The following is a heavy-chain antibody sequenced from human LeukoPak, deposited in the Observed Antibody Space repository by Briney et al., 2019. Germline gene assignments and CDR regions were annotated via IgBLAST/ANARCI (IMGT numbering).Heavy chain of an antibody. D-gene: IGHD3-22*01. J-gene: IGHJ6*02. CDR3: AKDPSTYYYDSSGYGGRSGSVYYYYGMDV. CDR2: ISGSGGST. CDR1: GFTFSSYA. Sequence: GGSLRLSCAPSGFTFSSYAMSWVRQAPGKGLEWVSAISGSGGSTYYADSVKGRFTISRDNSKNTLYLQMNSLRAEDTAVYYCAKDPSTYYYDSSGYGGRSGSVYYYYGMDVWGQGTTVTVSS. V-gene: IGHV3-23*01.